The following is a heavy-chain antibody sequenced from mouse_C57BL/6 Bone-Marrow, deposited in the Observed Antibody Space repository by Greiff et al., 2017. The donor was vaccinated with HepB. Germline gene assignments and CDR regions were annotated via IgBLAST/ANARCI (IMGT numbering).Heavy chain of an antibody. J-gene: IGHJ2*01. CDR3: ARAGWLLPYFAS. V-gene: IGHV1-55*01. D-gene: IGHD2-3*01. Sequence: QVQLQQPGAELVKPGASVKMSCKASGYTFTSYWITWVKQRPGQGLEWIGDIYPGSGNTNYNEKFKSKATLTVDTSSSTAYMQLSSLTSEDSAVYSCARAGWLLPYFASWGHGTTLPVSS. CDR2: IYPGSGNT. CDR1: GYTFTSYW.